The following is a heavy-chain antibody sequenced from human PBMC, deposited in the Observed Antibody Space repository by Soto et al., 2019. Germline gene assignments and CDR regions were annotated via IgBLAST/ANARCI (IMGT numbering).Heavy chain of an antibody. Sequence: GGSLRLSXAASGFTFSSYAMHWVRQAPGKGLEWVAVISYDGSNKYNADSVKGRFTISRDNYKNTLYLQMNSMRAEDTAVYYCARDGFDYWGQGTLVTVSS. CDR1: GFTFSSYA. J-gene: IGHJ4*02. V-gene: IGHV3-30-3*01. CDR2: ISYDGSNK. CDR3: ARDGFDY.